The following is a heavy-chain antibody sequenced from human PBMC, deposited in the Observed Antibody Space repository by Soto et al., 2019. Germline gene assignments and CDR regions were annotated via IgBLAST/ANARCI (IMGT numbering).Heavy chain of an antibody. Sequence: ASVKVSCKASGYTFTSYGISWVRQAPGQGLEWMGWISAYNGNTNYAQKLQGRVTMTTDTSTSTAYMELRSLRSDDTAVYYCARDRPSSSWLYYYYYGMDVWGQGTTVTVSS. CDR2: ISAYNGNT. D-gene: IGHD6-13*01. CDR1: GYTFTSYG. J-gene: IGHJ6*02. V-gene: IGHV1-18*04. CDR3: ARDRPSSSWLYYYYYGMDV.